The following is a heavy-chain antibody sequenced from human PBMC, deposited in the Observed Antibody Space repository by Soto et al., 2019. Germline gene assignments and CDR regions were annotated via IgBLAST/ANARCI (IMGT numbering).Heavy chain of an antibody. J-gene: IGHJ4*02. Sequence: QLQLQKSGPGLVKPSETLSLTCTVSGGSISSSSYYWGWIRQPPGKGLEWIGSIYYSGSTYYNPSLKSRVTISVDTSKNQFSLKLSSVTAADTAVYYCATYSSSWFSSLRFDYWGQGTLVTVSS. CDR1: GGSISSSSYY. CDR2: IYYSGST. D-gene: IGHD6-13*01. V-gene: IGHV4-39*01. CDR3: ATYSSSWFSSLRFDY.